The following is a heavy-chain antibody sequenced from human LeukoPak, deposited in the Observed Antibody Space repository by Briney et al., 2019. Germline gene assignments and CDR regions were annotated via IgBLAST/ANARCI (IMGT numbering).Heavy chain of an antibody. Sequence: PSETLSLTCTVSGGSIRSSYYYWGWIRQPPGKGLEWIGSIYDSGSTYYNPSLKSRVTISVDTSKNQFSLKLNSVTAADTAVYYCARLVGAHDAFDIWGQGTMVTVSS. V-gene: IGHV4-39*07. CDR3: ARLVGAHDAFDI. CDR1: GGSIRSSYYY. CDR2: IYDSGST. D-gene: IGHD1-26*01. J-gene: IGHJ3*02.